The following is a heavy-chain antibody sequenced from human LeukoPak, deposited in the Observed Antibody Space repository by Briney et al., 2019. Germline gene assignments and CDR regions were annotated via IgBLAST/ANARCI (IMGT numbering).Heavy chain of an antibody. CDR1: GFSFNNYA. CDR2: ISSSGDST. Sequence: GGSLRLSCAASGFSFNNYAMSWVRQAPGKGLEWVSSISSSGDSTMYGDSVKGRFTISRDNLRNTLYLQMNSLTAEDTAVYYCAKGGNYVWGSYRHWGQGTLVTVSS. J-gene: IGHJ4*02. CDR3: AKGGNYVWGSYRH. V-gene: IGHV3-23*01. D-gene: IGHD3-16*02.